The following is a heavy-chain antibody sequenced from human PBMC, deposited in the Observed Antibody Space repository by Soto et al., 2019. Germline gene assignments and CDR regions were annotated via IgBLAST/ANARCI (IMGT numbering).Heavy chain of an antibody. D-gene: IGHD5-18*01. J-gene: IGHJ6*03. CDR3: ARGPDVDTAMVSYYMDV. Sequence: SETLSLTCTVSGGSISSYYWSWILQPPGKGLEWIGYIYYSGSTNYNPSLKSRVTISVDTSKNQFSLKLSSVTAADTAVYYCARGPDVDTAMVSYYMDVWGKGTTVTVSS. CDR1: GGSISSYY. CDR2: IYYSGST. V-gene: IGHV4-59*01.